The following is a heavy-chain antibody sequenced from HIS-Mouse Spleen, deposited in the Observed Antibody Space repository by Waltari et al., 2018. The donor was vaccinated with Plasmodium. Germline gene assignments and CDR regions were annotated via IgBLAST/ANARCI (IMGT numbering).Heavy chain of an antibody. V-gene: IGHV3-7*01. Sequence: EVQLVESGGGLVQPGGSLRLSCAASGFTFSSYWMSWVRQAPGKGREGVANIKQDGSEKYDVDSVKGRFTISRDNAKNSLYLQMNSLRAEDTAVYYCASSWYWYFDLWGRGTLVTVSS. D-gene: IGHD6-13*01. CDR3: ASSWYWYFDL. CDR2: IKQDGSEK. J-gene: IGHJ2*01. CDR1: GFTFSSYW.